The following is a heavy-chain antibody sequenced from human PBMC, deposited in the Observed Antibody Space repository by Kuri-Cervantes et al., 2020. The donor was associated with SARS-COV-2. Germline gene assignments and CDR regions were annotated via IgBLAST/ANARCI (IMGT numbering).Heavy chain of an antibody. CDR2: IRYDGSNK. CDR1: GFTFSSYG. Sequence: GGSLRLSCAASGFTFSSYGMHWVRQAPGKGLEWVAFIRYDGSNKYYADSVKGRFTISGDNSKNTLYLQMNSLRAEDTAVYYCSKVVSYRYYYYMDVWGKGTTVTVS. V-gene: IGHV3-30*02. CDR3: SKVVSYRYYYYMDV. D-gene: IGHD1-26*01. J-gene: IGHJ6*03.